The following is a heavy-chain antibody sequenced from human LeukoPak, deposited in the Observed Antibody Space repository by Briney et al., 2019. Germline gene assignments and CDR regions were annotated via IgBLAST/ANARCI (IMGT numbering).Heavy chain of an antibody. J-gene: IGHJ5*02. CDR3: ASSPGYYGSGSYYGWGSFDP. CDR1: GGTFSSYA. Sequence: ASVKVSCKASGGTFSSYAISWVRQAPGQGPEWMGRIIPILGIANYAQKFQGRVTITADKSTSTAYMELSSLRSEDTAVYYCASSPGYYGSGSYYGWGSFDPWGQGTLVTVSS. D-gene: IGHD3-10*01. V-gene: IGHV1-69*04. CDR2: IIPILGIA.